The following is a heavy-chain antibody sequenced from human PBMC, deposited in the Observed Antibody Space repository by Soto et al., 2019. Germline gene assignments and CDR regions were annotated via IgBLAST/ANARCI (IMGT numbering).Heavy chain of an antibody. CDR3: ARGKRAVAQFDY. CDR1: GGSLSGYY. D-gene: IGHD6-19*01. CDR2: INHSGST. Sequence: PXETLSILCAFYGGSLSGYYWSLILQPPGKGLEWIGEINHSGSTNYNPSLKSRVTISVDTSKNQFSLKLSSVTAADTAVYYCARGKRAVAQFDYWGQGTLVTVSS. J-gene: IGHJ4*02. V-gene: IGHV4-34*01.